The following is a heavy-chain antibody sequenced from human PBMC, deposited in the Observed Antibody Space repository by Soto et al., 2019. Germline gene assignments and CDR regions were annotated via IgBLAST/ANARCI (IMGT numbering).Heavy chain of an antibody. J-gene: IGHJ4*02. CDR2: IWYDGSKK. Sequence: RLSCAVSGFTFNNYGMHWVRQAPGKGLGWVAVIWYDGSKKYYADSVKGRFTISRDNSKNTLFLQMDSLRAEDTAVYYCATYSSSWYAIDYWGQGTLVTVSS. CDR1: GFTFNNYG. D-gene: IGHD6-13*01. CDR3: ATYSSSWYAIDY. V-gene: IGHV3-33*01.